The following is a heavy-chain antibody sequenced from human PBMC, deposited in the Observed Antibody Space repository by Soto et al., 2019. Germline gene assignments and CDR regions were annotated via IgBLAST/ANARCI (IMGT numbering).Heavy chain of an antibody. CDR2: INPNSGGT. V-gene: IGHV1-2*02. J-gene: IGHJ4*01. CDR1: GHTLTELS. D-gene: IGHD4-17*01. Sequence: ASGKVSCKISGHTLTELSIHWVRQAPGKGLEWMGWINPNSGGTNYAQKFQGRVTMTRDTSISTAYMELSRLRSDDTAVYYCARKVRDYNFDYWG. CDR3: ARKVRDYNFDY.